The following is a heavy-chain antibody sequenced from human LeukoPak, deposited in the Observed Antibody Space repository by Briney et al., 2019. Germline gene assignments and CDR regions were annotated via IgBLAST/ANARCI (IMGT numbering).Heavy chain of an antibody. D-gene: IGHD3-10*01. CDR2: IKQDGSEK. J-gene: IGHJ3*02. CDR1: GFTFSSYW. Sequence: GGSLRLSCAASGFTFSSYWMSWVRQAPGKGLEWVANIKQDGSEKYYVDSVKGRFTISRDNAKNSLYLQMNSLRAEDTAVYYCARYYYGSGSCPTDIWGQGTMVTVSS. CDR3: ARYYYGSGSCPTDI. V-gene: IGHV3-7*01.